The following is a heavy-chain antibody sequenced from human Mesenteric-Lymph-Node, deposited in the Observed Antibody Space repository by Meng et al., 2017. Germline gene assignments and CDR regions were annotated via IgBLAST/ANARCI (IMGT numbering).Heavy chain of an antibody. J-gene: IGHJ5*02. Sequence: HVHLVLSGAEVKKAGASSKVSCKASGYTFTSYGIRWVRQAPGQGLEWMGWISAYNGNTNYAQKLQGRVTMTTDTSTSTAYMELSSLRSEDTAVYYCASYGGMTTVTTKGLGPWGQGTLVTVSS. CDR1: GYTFTSYG. D-gene: IGHD4-17*01. CDR3: ASYGGMTTVTTKGLGP. CDR2: ISAYNGNT. V-gene: IGHV1-18*01.